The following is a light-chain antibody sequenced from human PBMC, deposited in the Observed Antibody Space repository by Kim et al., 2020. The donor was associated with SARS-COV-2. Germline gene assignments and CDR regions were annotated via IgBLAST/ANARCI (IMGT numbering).Light chain of an antibody. CDR2: DNN. J-gene: IGLJ2*01. CDR3: GTWDTSLSVGV. Sequence: GQKVTISGSGRTSNIGSDSVSWYQQLPGTAPKLLIYDNNKRPSGIPDRFSGSKSGTSATLGITGLQTGDEADYYCGTWDTSLSVGVFGGGTQLTVL. V-gene: IGLV1-51*01. CDR1: TSNIGSDS.